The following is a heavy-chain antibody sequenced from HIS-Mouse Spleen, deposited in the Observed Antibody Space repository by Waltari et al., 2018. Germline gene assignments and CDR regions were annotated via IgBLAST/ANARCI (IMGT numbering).Heavy chain of an antibody. Sequence: QVQLVQSGAEVKKPGASVKVSCKASGYTFTGYYMHWVRQAPGQGLEWMGWINPNSGGTNYAQKFQGRVTMTRDTSISTAYMELSRLRSDDTAVYYCARDPGYSSSWYYYYGMDVWGQGTTVTVSS. J-gene: IGHJ6*02. CDR3: ARDPGYSSSWYYYYGMDV. D-gene: IGHD6-13*01. CDR1: GYTFTGYY. CDR2: INPNSGGT. V-gene: IGHV1-2*02.